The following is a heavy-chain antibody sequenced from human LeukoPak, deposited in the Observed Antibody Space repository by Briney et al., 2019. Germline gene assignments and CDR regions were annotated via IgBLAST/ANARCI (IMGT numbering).Heavy chain of an antibody. V-gene: IGHV3-74*01. CDR2: INSDGSSA. CDR1: GFTFSSHW. CDR3: ARDRIVGATSVDGFDI. J-gene: IGHJ3*02. Sequence: PGGSLRLSCAASGFTFSSHWMHWVRQVPGRGLVWVSRINSDGSSATYTDSVKGRFTISRDNARKTLYLQMNSLRAEDTAVYYCARDRIVGATSVDGFDIWGQGTMATVSS. D-gene: IGHD1-26*01.